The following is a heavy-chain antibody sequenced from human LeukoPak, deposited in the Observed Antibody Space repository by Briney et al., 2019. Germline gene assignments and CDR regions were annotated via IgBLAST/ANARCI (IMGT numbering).Heavy chain of an antibody. CDR1: GFTFSSYG. J-gene: IGHJ3*02. CDR3: ANWPHDAFDI. CDR2: ISYDGSNK. V-gene: IGHV3-30*18. Sequence: GGSLRLSCAASGFTFSSYGMHWVRQAPGKGLEWVAVISYDGSNKYYADSVKGRFTISRDNSKNTLYLQTNSLRVEDTAVYYCANWPHDAFDIWGQGTMVTVSS.